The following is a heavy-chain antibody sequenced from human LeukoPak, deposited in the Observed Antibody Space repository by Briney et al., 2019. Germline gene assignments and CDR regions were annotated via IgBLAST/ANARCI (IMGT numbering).Heavy chain of an antibody. J-gene: IGHJ4*02. CDR2: ISTYNGNT. Sequence: ASVKVSCKASGYTFTRYGISWVRQAPGHGLEWLGRISTYNGNTNYAQKLQGRVTMTTDTSTSTAYMELRSLRSDDTAVYYCARVPGGFGEPFDYWGQGTLVTVSS. CDR1: GYTFTRYG. V-gene: IGHV1-18*01. CDR3: ARVPGGFGEPFDY. D-gene: IGHD3-10*01.